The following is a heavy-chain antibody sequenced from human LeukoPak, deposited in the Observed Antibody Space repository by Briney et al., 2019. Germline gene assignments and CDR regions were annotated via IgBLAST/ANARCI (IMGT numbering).Heavy chain of an antibody. D-gene: IGHD3-10*01. J-gene: IGHJ4*02. Sequence: GVSLRLSGAASGFTFNNYWVHWVRQAPGKGLVGVSRINRDGSTTNYADYVKGRFTVSRDNAKNTLNLQMNSLRAEDTAVYYCARDKKSGESSEIDYWGQGTLVTVSS. CDR2: INRDGSTT. V-gene: IGHV3-74*01. CDR3: ARDKKSGESSEIDY. CDR1: GFTFNNYW.